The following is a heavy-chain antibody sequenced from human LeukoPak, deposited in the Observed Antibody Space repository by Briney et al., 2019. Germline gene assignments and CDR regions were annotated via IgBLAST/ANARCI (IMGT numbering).Heavy chain of an antibody. J-gene: IGHJ4*02. Sequence: GASVKVSCKASGYTFTSYYMHWVRQAPGQGLEWMGIINPSGGSTSYAQKFQGRVTMTRDMSTSTVYMELSSLRSEDTAVYYCARDIEQLVMGSGPVGFDYWGQGTLVTVSS. CDR3: ARDIEQLVMGSGPVGFDY. CDR1: GYTFTSYY. CDR2: INPSGGST. D-gene: IGHD6-13*01. V-gene: IGHV1-46*01.